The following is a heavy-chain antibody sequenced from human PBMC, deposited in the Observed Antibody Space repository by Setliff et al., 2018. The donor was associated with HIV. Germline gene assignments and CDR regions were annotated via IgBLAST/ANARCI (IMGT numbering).Heavy chain of an antibody. CDR3: ARELYREWDY. Sequence: LRLSCAASGFTVSSNYMSWVRQAPGKGLEWVSVIYGGGTTHYADSVKGRFTISRDNAKNTVYLQMNSLRVEDTAVYYCARELYREWDYWGQGTLVTVSS. CDR2: IYGGGTT. J-gene: IGHJ4*02. V-gene: IGHV3-66*02. D-gene: IGHD3-10*01. CDR1: GFTVSSNY.